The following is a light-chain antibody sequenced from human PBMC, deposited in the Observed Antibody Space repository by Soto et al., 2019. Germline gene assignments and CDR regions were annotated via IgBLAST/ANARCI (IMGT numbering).Light chain of an antibody. CDR2: GNS. CDR1: SCNIGAGYD. V-gene: IGLV1-40*01. J-gene: IGLJ1*01. Sequence: QSVLTQPPSVSGAPGQRVTISCTGSSCNIGAGYDVHWYQQLPGTAPKLLIYGNSNRPSGVPDRFSGSKSGTSASLAITGLQAEDEADYYCQSYDSSLSGHYVFGTGTKLTVL. CDR3: QSYDSSLSGHYV.